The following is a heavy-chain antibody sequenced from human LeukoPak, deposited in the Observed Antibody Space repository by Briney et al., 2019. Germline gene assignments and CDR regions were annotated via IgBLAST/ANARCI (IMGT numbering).Heavy chain of an antibody. Sequence: QAGGSLRLSCAASGFTFSSYGMHWVRQAPGKGLEWVAFMRYDGSNKYYADFVKGRFTISRDNSKNTLYLQMNSLRAEDTAVYYCAKDSGITMIAYFDYWGQGTLVAVSS. V-gene: IGHV3-30*02. J-gene: IGHJ4*02. CDR1: GFTFSSYG. CDR2: MRYDGSNK. CDR3: AKDSGITMIAYFDY. D-gene: IGHD3-22*01.